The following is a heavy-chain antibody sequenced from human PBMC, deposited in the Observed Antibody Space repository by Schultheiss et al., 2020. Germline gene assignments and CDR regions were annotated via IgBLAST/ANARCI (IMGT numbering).Heavy chain of an antibody. CDR1: GLTVSSNY. CDR2: IYSGGST. V-gene: IGHV3-66*01. CDR3: ARGPRRIARGGYYMDV. D-gene: IGHD2-21*01. Sequence: GESLKISCAASGLTVSSNYMSWVRQAPGKGLEWVSVIYSGGSTYYADSVKGRFTISRDNSKNTLYLQMNSLRAEDTAVYYCARGPRRIARGGYYMDVWGKGPTVTVSS. J-gene: IGHJ6*03.